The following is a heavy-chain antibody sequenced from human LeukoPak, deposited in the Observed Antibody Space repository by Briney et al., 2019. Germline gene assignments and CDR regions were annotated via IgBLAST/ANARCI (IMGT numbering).Heavy chain of an antibody. V-gene: IGHV4-39*01. D-gene: IGHD4-17*01. CDR3: ASHSSGHGDSNWYFDL. CDR1: GGSISSSSYY. Sequence: SETLSLTCTVSGGSISSSSYYWGWIRQPPGKGLEWIGSIYYSGSTYYNPSLKSRVTISVDTSKNQFSLKLSSVTAADTAVYYCASHSSGHGDSNWYFDLWGRGTLVTVSS. J-gene: IGHJ2*01. CDR2: IYYSGST.